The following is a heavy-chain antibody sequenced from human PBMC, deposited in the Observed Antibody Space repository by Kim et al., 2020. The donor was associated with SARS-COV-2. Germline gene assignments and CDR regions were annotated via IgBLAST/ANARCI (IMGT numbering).Heavy chain of an antibody. V-gene: IGHV3-23*03. CDR3: SIAAAGTVGMA. CDR2: IYSGGSST. CDR1: GFTFSSYA. J-gene: IGHJ5*02. D-gene: IGHD6-13*01. Sequence: GGSLRLSCAASGFTFSSYAMSWFRQAPGKGLEWVSVIYSGGSSTYYADSVKGRFTISRDNSKNTLYLQINSLGAEDTAVYYCSIAAAGTVGMAWGQATL.